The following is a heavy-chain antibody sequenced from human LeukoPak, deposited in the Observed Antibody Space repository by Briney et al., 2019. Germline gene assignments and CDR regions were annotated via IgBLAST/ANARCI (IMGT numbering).Heavy chain of an antibody. V-gene: IGHV3-21*01. CDR1: GFTFSSYS. D-gene: IGHD3-22*01. Sequence: GGSLRLSCAASGFTFSSYSMNWVRQAPGKGLEWVSSISSSSSYIYYADSVKGRFTISRDNAKNSLYLQMNSLRAEDTAIYYCARHVVAVGFDYWGQGTLVTVSS. J-gene: IGHJ4*02. CDR2: ISSSSSYI. CDR3: ARHVVAVGFDY.